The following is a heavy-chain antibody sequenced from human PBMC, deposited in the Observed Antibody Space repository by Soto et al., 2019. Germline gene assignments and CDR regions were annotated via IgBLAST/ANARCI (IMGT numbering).Heavy chain of an antibody. CDR3: ARARSPRYSSSWYFAFDI. Sequence: GASVKVSCKASGYTFTGYYMHWVRQAPGQGLEWMGWINPNSGGTNYAQKFQGRVTMTRDTSISTAYMELSRLRSDDTAVYYCARARSPRYSSSWYFAFDIWGQGTMVTVSS. J-gene: IGHJ3*02. V-gene: IGHV1-2*02. CDR2: INPNSGGT. D-gene: IGHD6-13*01. CDR1: GYTFTGYY.